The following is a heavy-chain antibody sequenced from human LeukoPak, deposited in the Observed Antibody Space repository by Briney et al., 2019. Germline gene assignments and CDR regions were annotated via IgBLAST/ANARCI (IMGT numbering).Heavy chain of an antibody. CDR1: GFTFSSYA. CDR2: ISYDGSNK. V-gene: IGHV3-30*04. CDR3: ARDQDVRHIVVVTAISLCFDY. Sequence: GGSLRLSCAASGFTFSSYAMHWVRQAPGKGLEWVAVISYDGSNKYYADSVKGRFTISRDNSKNTLYLQMNSLRAEDTAVYYCARDQDVRHIVVVTAISLCFDYWGQGTLVTVSS. J-gene: IGHJ4*02. D-gene: IGHD2-21*02.